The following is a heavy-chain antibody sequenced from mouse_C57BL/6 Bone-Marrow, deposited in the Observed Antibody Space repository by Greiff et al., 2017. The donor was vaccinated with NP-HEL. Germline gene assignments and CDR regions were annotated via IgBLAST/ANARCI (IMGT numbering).Heavy chain of an antibody. Sequence: VQLQQPGAELVKPGASVKMSCKASGYTFTSYWITWVKQRPGQGLEWIGDIYPGSGSTNYNEKFKSKATLTVDTSSSTAYMQLSSLTSEDSAVYYCARRKDYDLYAMDYWGQGTSVTVSS. V-gene: IGHV1-55*01. CDR2: IYPGSGST. J-gene: IGHJ4*01. D-gene: IGHD2-4*01. CDR1: GYTFTSYW. CDR3: ARRKDYDLYAMDY.